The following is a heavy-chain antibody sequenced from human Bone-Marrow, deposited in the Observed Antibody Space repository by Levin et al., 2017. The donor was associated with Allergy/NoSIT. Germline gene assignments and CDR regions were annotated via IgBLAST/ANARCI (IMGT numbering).Heavy chain of an antibody. D-gene: IGHD3-10*01. CDR3: ARAKETTTCLGVGQLGAGGVDV. CDR2: ISSSSTFI. V-gene: IGHV3-21*01. Sequence: GGSLRLSCAVSGFNFSNYSMNWVRQAPGKGLEWVSSISSSSTFIYYAGSVKGRLTISRDNAKNSLYLQMKNLRAEDTAIYYCARAKETTTCLGVGQLGAGGVDVWGQGTTVTVSS. J-gene: IGHJ6*02. CDR1: GFNFSNYS.